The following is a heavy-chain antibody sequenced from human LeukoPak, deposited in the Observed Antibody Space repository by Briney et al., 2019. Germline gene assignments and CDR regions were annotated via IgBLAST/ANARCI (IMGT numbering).Heavy chain of an antibody. Sequence: GGSLRLSCAASGFTFSSYAMSWVRQAPGKGLEWVAVIWYDGSNKYYADSVKGRFTISRDNSKNTLYLQMNSLRAEDTAVYYCARGRKLRNYGSGSYYNYYYYGMDVWGQGTTVTVSS. CDR2: IWYDGSNK. CDR1: GFTFSSYA. J-gene: IGHJ6*02. CDR3: ARGRKLRNYGSGSYYNYYYYGMDV. V-gene: IGHV3-33*08. D-gene: IGHD3-10*01.